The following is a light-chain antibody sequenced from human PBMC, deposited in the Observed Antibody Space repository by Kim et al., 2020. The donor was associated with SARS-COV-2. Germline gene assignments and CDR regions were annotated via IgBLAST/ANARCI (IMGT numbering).Light chain of an antibody. V-gene: IGKV1-33*01. CDR2: DAS. CDR3: QQYHNLPFT. CDR1: QDINNY. J-gene: IGKJ3*01. Sequence: ASVGDRVTITCQASQDINNYLNWYQQKPRKAPKRLIYDASNLQTGVPSRFSGSGSGTDFTVTISSLQPEDIATYYCQQYHNLPFTFGPGTKVDIK.